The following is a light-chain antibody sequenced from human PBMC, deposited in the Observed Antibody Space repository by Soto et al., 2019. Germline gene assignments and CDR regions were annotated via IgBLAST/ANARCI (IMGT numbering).Light chain of an antibody. CDR3: QQYGRSPWT. V-gene: IGKV3-11*01. Sequence: EIVLTQSPPTLSLSPGERATLSCRASQSVSSYLAWYQQKPGQAPRLLIYDASNRATGIPARLSGSGSGTDFTLTISSLEPEDFAVYYCQQYGRSPWTFGQGTKVDIK. CDR1: QSVSSY. CDR2: DAS. J-gene: IGKJ1*01.